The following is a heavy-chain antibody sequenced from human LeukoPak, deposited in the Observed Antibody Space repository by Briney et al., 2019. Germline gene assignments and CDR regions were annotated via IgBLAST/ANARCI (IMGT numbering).Heavy chain of an antibody. CDR2: IKQDGSEK. V-gene: IGHV3-7*04. D-gene: IGHD2-2*01. CDR1: GFTFSRYW. J-gene: IGHJ4*02. Sequence: GGSLRLSCAASGFTFSRYWMSWVRQAPGKGLELVANIKQDGSEKYYVDSVKGRFTISRDNAKNSVYMQMSSLRAEDTAAYYCARDCSSTICYPDFWGQGTLVTVSS. CDR3: ARDCSSTICYPDF.